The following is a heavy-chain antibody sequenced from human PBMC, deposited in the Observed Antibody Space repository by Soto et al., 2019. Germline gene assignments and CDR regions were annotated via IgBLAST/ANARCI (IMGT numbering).Heavy chain of an antibody. Sequence: GGSLRLSCAASGFTFSSYAMSWDRQAPGKGLEWVSAISGSGGSTYYADSVKGRFTISRDNSKNTLYLQMNSLRAEDTAVYYRAKDSKSGEGPLWFDPWGQGTLVTVS. CDR2: ISGSGGST. CDR3: AKDSKSGEGPLWFDP. J-gene: IGHJ5*02. D-gene: IGHD3-10*01. V-gene: IGHV3-23*01. CDR1: GFTFSSYA.